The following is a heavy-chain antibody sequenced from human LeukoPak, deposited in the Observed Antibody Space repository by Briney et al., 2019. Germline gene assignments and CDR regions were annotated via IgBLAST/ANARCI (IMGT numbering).Heavy chain of an antibody. D-gene: IGHD1-26*01. V-gene: IGHV3-48*01. J-gene: IGHJ3*02. CDR3: AKGGSYSAFDI. CDR1: EFTFSSYS. CDR2: ITNSGNSK. Sequence: GGSLRLSCAASEFTFSSYSMNWVRQAPGKGLEWVSYITNSGNSKSYADSVKGRFTISRDNTKNSLYLQMNGLRAEDTAVYYCAKGGSYSAFDIWGQGTMVTVSS.